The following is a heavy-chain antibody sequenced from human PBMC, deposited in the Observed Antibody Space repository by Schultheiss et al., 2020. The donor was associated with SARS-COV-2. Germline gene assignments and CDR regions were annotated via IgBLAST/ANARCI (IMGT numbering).Heavy chain of an antibody. D-gene: IGHD3-10*01. CDR3: ARDRPGLWFGELSQYFDY. CDR2: IYYSGST. J-gene: IGHJ4*02. CDR1: GGSFSGYY. V-gene: IGHV4-59*01. Sequence: SQTLSLTCAVYGGSFSGYYWSWIRQPPGKGLEWIGYIYYSGSTYYNPSLKSRVTISVDTSKNQFSLKLSSVTAADTAVYYCARDRPGLWFGELSQYFDYWGQGTLVTVSS.